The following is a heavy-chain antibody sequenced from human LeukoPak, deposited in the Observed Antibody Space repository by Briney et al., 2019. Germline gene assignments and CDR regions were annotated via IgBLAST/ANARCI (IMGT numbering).Heavy chain of an antibody. CDR3: AKSAKYCSGGSCSVFAY. Sequence: GGSLRLSCAASGFTFSTYGMHWVRQAPGKGLEWVAVISYDGSNKFYPDSVKGRFTISRDNSKNTLYLQTNSLRAEDTAVYFCAKSAKYCSGGSCSVFAYWGQGTLVTVSS. D-gene: IGHD2-15*01. J-gene: IGHJ4*02. CDR1: GFTFSTYG. V-gene: IGHV3-30*18. CDR2: ISYDGSNK.